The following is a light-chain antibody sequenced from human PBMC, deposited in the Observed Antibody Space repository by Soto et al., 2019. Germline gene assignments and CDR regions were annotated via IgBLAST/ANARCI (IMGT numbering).Light chain of an antibody. J-gene: IGKJ4*01. CDR2: GTS. V-gene: IGKV3-20*01. Sequence: ELVLTQSPGTLSLSPGERFSLSCRASQSISNNHLAWYQQKPGQAPRLLIHGTSNRATGIPDRFSGSGSGTDFTLTFSRLEPEDFAVYYCEYYGTSITFGGGTKVDI. CDR1: QSISNNH. CDR3: EYYGTSIT.